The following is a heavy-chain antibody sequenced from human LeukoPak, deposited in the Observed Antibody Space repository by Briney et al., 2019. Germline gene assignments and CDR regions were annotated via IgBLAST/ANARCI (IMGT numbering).Heavy chain of an antibody. D-gene: IGHD3-9*01. CDR3: TTERNYGILTGYRPFGF. V-gene: IGHV3-15*01. CDR1: GFTFSNAW. J-gene: IGHJ4*02. CDR2: IKSKTDGGTT. Sequence: GGSLRLSCAASGFTFSNAWMSWVRQAPGKGLEWVGRIKSKTDGGTTDYAAPVKGRFTISRDDSKNTLHPQMNSLNTEDTAVYYCTTERNYGILTGYRPFGFWGQGTLVTVSS.